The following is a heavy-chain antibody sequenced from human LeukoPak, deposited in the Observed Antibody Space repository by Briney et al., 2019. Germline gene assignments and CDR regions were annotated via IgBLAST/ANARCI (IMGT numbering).Heavy chain of an antibody. CDR2: ISAYNGNT. J-gene: IGHJ6*02. D-gene: IGHD2-21*02. CDR3: AGDIVVVTANDYYYGMDV. V-gene: IGHV1-18*01. CDR1: GYTFTSYG. Sequence: ASVKVSCKASGYTFTSYGISWVRQAPGQGVGWMGWISAYNGNTNYAQKLQGRVIMTTDTSTSTAYMELRSLRSDDTAVYYCAGDIVVVTANDYYYGMDVWGQGATVTVSS.